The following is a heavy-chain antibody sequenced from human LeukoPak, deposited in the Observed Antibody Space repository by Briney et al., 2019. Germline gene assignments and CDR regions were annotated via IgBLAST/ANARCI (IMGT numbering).Heavy chain of an antibody. CDR3: ASTELGYYYYYMDV. CDR1: GYTFTGYY. V-gene: IGHV1-2*02. CDR2: INPNSGGT. D-gene: IGHD2/OR15-2a*01. J-gene: IGHJ6*03. Sequence: ASVKVSCKASGYTFTGYYMHWVRQAPGQGLEWMGWINPNSGGTNYAQKFQGRVTITRDTSISTAYMELSRLRSDDTAVYYCASTELGYYYYYMDVWGKGTTVTVSS.